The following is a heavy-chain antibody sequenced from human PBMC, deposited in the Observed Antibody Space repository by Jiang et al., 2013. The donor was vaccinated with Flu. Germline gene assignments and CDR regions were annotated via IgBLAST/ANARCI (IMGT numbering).Heavy chain of an antibody. V-gene: IGHV4-31*03. D-gene: IGHD4-17*01. CDR2: IYYSGST. CDR1: GGSISSGGYY. J-gene: IGHJ4*02. CDR3: AREILTTVTTGYFDY. Sequence: TLSLTCTVSGGSISSGGYYWSWIRQHPGKGLEWIGYIYYSGSTYYNPSLKSRVTISVDTSKNQFSLKLSPVTAADTAVYYCAREILTTVTTGYFDYWGQGTLVTVSS.